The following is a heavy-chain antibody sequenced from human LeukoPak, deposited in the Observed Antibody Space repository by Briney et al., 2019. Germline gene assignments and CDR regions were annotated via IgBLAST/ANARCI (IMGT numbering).Heavy chain of an antibody. CDR3: ARDTRHMVRGVNDY. V-gene: IGHV1-18*04. Sequence: ASVKVSCKASGYTFTGYYMHWVRQAPGQGLEWMGWISAYSGNTNYAQKLQGRVTMTTDTSTSTAYMELRSLRSDDTAVYYCARDTRHMVRGVNDYWGQGTLVTVSS. D-gene: IGHD3-10*01. J-gene: IGHJ4*02. CDR1: GYTFTGYY. CDR2: ISAYSGNT.